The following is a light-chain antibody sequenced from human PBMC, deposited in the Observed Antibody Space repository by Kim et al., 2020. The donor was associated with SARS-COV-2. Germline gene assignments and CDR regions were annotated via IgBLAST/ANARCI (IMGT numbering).Light chain of an antibody. CDR3: QAWDSSPYVV. CDR2: QDS. CDR1: KLGDKY. Sequence: SYELTQPPSVSVSPGQTASITCSGDKLGDKYACWYQQKPGQSPVLVIYQDSKRPSGIPDRFSGSNSGNTATLTISGTQAMDEADYYCQAWDSSPYVVFGG. J-gene: IGLJ2*01. V-gene: IGLV3-1*01.